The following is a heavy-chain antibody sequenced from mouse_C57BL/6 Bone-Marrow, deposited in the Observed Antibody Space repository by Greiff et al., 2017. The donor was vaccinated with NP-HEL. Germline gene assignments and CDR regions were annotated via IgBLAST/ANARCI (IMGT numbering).Heavy chain of an antibody. CDR3: ARSGGYDRGYYCDY. CDR1: GYTFTSYT. D-gene: IGHD2-2*01. J-gene: IGHJ2*01. V-gene: IGHV1-4*01. Sequence: QVQLQQSGAELARPGASVKMSCKASGYTFTSYTMHWVKQRPGQGLEWIGYINPSSGYTKYNQKFKDKATLPADKSSSTAYMQLSSLTSEDSAVYYGARSGGYDRGYYCDYWGQGTTRTVSS. CDR2: INPSSGYT.